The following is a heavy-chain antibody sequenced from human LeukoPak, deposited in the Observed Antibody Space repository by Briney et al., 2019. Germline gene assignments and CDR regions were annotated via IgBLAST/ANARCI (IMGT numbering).Heavy chain of an antibody. V-gene: IGHV4-59*01. CDR3: ARGVATYYYLDY. CDR1: GGSISSYS. Sequence: KPSETLSLTCTVSGGSISSYSWSWIRQPPGKGLEWIGYIYYSGSTNYNPSLKSRVTISVDTSKNQFSLKLSSVTAADTAVYYCARGVATYYYLDYWGQGTLVTVSS. CDR2: IYYSGST. D-gene: IGHD3-10*01. J-gene: IGHJ4*02.